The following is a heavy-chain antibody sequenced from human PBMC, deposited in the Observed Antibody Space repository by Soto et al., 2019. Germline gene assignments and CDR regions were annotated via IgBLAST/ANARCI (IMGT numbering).Heavy chain of an antibody. V-gene: IGHV2-5*02. J-gene: IGHJ4*02. D-gene: IGHD3-10*01. CDR2: IYWDDDK. CDR3: APVLFGYFDY. Sequence: GLDLEWLALIYWDDDKRYSPSLKSRLTITKDTSKNQVVLTMTNMDPVDTATYYCAPVLFGYFDYWGQGTLVTVSS.